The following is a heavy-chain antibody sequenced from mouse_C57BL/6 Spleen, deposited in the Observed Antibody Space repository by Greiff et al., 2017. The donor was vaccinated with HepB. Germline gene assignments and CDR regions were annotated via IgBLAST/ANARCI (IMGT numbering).Heavy chain of an antibody. J-gene: IGHJ2*01. CDR1: GFTFSDYY. CDR3: AREDLEGFDY. V-gene: IGHV5-16*01. CDR2: INYDGSST. Sequence: VQLKESEGGLVQPGSSMKLSCTASGFTFSDYYMAWVRQVPEKGLEWVANINYDGSSTYYLDSLKSRFIISRDNAKNILYLQMSSLKSEDTATYYCAREDLEGFDYWGQGTTLTVSS.